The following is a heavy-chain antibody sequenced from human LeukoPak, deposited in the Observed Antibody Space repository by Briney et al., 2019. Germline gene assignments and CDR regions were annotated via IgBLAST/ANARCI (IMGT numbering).Heavy chain of an antibody. V-gene: IGHV1-2*06. CDR2: INPNSGGT. CDR1: GYTFTGYY. J-gene: IGHJ4*02. Sequence: AASVKVSCKASGYTFTGYYMHWVRQAPGQGLEWMGRINPNSGGTNYAQKFQGRVTMTRDTSISTAYMELSRLRSDDTAVYYCARQPLAVTTPLQIDYWGQGTLVTVSS. CDR3: ARQPLAVTTPLQIDY. D-gene: IGHD1-14*01.